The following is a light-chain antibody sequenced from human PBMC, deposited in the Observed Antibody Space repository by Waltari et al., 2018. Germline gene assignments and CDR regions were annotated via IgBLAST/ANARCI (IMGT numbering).Light chain of an antibody. CDR1: ALATKY. J-gene: IGLJ2*01. CDR3: LSPDSSGTYVV. V-gene: IGLV3-10*01. Sequence: SYELTQPPSVSVSPGQTASITCSGHALATKYAYWYHRKSGQAPVLVIFEDSKRPSGIPERISGSSAGTMATLTLSGAQLEDEGDYYCLSPDSSGTYVVFGGGTKLTVL. CDR2: EDS.